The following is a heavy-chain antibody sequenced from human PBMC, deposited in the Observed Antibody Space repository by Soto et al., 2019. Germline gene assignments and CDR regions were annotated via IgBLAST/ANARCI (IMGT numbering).Heavy chain of an antibody. CDR1: GFTFSNYA. Sequence: GGSLRLSCAASGFTFSNYAMSWVRQAPGKGLKWVSAISGSGLSTYYADSMKGRFTISRDNSKNTVYLQMNSLRAEDTAVYYCAKDASTHYYDSSGYPGVYYFDYWGQGTLVTVSS. CDR3: AKDASTHYYDSSGYPGVYYFDY. V-gene: IGHV3-23*01. D-gene: IGHD3-22*01. J-gene: IGHJ4*02. CDR2: ISGSGLST.